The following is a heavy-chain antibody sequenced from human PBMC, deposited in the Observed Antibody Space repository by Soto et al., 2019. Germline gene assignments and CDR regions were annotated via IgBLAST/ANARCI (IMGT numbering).Heavy chain of an antibody. V-gene: IGHV3-23*01. CDR1: GFTFSSYA. J-gene: IGHJ6*02. CDR2: ISGSGGST. D-gene: IGHD1-1*01. CDR3: AKGLDGPYYYYGMDV. Sequence: GGSLRLSCAASGFTFSSYAMSWVRQAPGKGLEWVSAISGSGGSTYYADSVKGRFTISRDNSKNTLYLQMNSLRAEDTAVYYCAKGLDGPYYYYGMDVWGQGTTVTVSS.